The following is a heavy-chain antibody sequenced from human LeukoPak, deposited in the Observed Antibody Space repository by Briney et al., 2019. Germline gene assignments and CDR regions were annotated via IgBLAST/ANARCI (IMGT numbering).Heavy chain of an antibody. D-gene: IGHD4-11*01. CDR3: ARGDYKNVDY. CDR1: GYSFTSFG. V-gene: IGHV7-4-1*02. J-gene: IGHJ4*02. Sequence: ASVKVSCKASGYSFTSFGMNWVRQAPGQGLEWMEWINTNTGNPTYAQGFTGRFVFSLDTSVSAAYLQISSLKAEDTAVYYCARGDYKNVDYWGQGTLVTVSS. CDR2: INTNTGNP.